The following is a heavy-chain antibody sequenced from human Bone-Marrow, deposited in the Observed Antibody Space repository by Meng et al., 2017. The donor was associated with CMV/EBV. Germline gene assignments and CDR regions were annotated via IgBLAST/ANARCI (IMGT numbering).Heavy chain of an antibody. CDR2: INHSGST. Sequence: SETLSLTCAVYGGSFSGYYWSWIRQPPGKGLEWIGEINHSGSTNYNPSLKSRVTISVDTSKNQFSLKLSSVTAADTAVYYCARHASPQDYYGSGRSFDYWGQGTLVTVSS. D-gene: IGHD3-10*01. CDR1: GGSFSGYY. V-gene: IGHV4-34*01. J-gene: IGHJ4*02. CDR3: ARHASPQDYYGSGRSFDY.